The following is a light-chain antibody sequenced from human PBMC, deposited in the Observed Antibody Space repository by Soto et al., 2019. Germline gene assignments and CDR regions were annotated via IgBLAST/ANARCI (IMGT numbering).Light chain of an antibody. J-gene: IGKJ4*01. CDR2: RAS. V-gene: IGKV3-15*01. Sequence: EIVMTQSPATLSVSPGERATLSCRASQSVSSNLAWYQHKPGQAPRLLIYRASNRATGIPARFSGSGSGTDFTRTISSLQSEDLAGYYCQQYNNWLTFGGGTKVEIK. CDR1: QSVSSN. CDR3: QQYNNWLT.